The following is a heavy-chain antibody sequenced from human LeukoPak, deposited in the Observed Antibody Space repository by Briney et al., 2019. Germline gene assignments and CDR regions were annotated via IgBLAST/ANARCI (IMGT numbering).Heavy chain of an antibody. CDR1: GFIFSDYE. Sequence: GGSLRLSCAASGFIFSDYEMNWVRQAPGKGLEWVGFIRSKTYGGTTEYAASVKGRFTISRDDSKSIAYLQMDSLKTEDTALYYCTRDEVIVTFSHWGQGTPVTVSS. CDR2: IRSKTYGGTT. V-gene: IGHV3-49*04. D-gene: IGHD3-16*02. CDR3: TRDEVIVTFSH. J-gene: IGHJ4*02.